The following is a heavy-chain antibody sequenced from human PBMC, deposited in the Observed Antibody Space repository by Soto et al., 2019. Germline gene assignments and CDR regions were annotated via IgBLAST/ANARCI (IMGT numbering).Heavy chain of an antibody. J-gene: IGHJ5*01. V-gene: IGHV5-51*03. D-gene: IGHD3-16*01. Sequence: EVQLVQSGAEVKEPGDSLKISCKGSGYRFSDYWIGWVRQTPGKGLEWMGIIYPGSSSTIYSPSFQGQVTLSADKSINPAYLQWSSLTASDTAIFYCARFGGAALSHNWFDFWGQGTLVTVSS. CDR2: IYPGSSST. CDR1: GYRFSDYW. CDR3: ARFGGAALSHNWFDF.